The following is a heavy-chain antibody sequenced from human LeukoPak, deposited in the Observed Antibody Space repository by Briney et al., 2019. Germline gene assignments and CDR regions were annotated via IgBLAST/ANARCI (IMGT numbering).Heavy chain of an antibody. D-gene: IGHD6-19*01. Sequence: GGSLRLSCPASGFIFNDYYMTWIRQAPGKGLEWISYISKSGGSIYYADTVKGRFTISRDNAKNSVYLLMDSLRAEDTCFYYCVRDRGSIEVTGTGWFDPWGQGTLVTVSS. V-gene: IGHV3-11*01. J-gene: IGHJ5*02. CDR1: GFIFNDYY. CDR2: ISKSGGSI. CDR3: VRDRGSIEVTGTGWFDP.